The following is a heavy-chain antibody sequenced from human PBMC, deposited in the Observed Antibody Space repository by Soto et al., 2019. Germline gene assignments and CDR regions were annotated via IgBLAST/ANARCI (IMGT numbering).Heavy chain of an antibody. CDR2: ISYDGNNK. D-gene: IGHD1-26*01. Sequence: QVQLEESGGGVVQPGRSLRLSCGASGFKFSTYGMHWVRQAPGKGLEWVAVISYDGNNKDYADSVKGRFTISRDNSKNTSYLQMNSLRAEDTAVYYCAKGLVGYVFGVQDYYFGMDVWGQGTTVAVSS. CDR3: AKGLVGYVFGVQDYYFGMDV. J-gene: IGHJ6*02. V-gene: IGHV3-30*18. CDR1: GFKFSTYG.